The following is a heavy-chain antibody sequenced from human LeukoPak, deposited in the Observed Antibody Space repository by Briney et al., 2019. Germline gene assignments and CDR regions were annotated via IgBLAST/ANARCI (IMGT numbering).Heavy chain of an antibody. CDR3: ARLGDDNFDY. CDR1: GGSISSYY. CDR2: IYYSGST. Sequence: SETLSLTCTVSGGSISSYYWSWIRQPPGKGLEWIGYIYYSGSTNYNPSLKSRVTISVDTSENQFSLKLSSVTAADTAVYYCARLGDDNFDYWGQGTLVTVSS. V-gene: IGHV4-59*08. D-gene: IGHD2-21*02. J-gene: IGHJ4*02.